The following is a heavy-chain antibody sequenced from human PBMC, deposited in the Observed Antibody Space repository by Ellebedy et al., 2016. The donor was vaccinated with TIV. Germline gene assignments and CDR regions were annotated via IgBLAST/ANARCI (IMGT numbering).Heavy chain of an antibody. Sequence: GESLKIPCTAAGFSFGDYAMSWFRQAPGKGLEWVGFIRSKAYGGTAEYAASVQGRFTISRDDSKSIAYLQMNSLKIEDTAVYYCNSDLVGATVYWGHGTLVTVSS. CDR2: IRSKAYGGTA. CDR1: GFSFGDYA. J-gene: IGHJ4*01. CDR3: NSDLVGATVY. D-gene: IGHD1-26*01. V-gene: IGHV3-49*03.